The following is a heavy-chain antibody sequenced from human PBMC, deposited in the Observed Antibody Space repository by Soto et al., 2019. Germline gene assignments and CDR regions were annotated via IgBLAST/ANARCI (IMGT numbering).Heavy chain of an antibody. CDR3: ARDTKTASGQWYFDL. D-gene: IGHD6-19*01. CDR2: ISHGGNT. V-gene: IGHV4-4*02. J-gene: IGHJ2*01. Sequence: QAQLRESGPGLVKPSETLSLTCTVFSDSIDSSDWWNWVRQSPGRGLEWIGEISHGGNTNYNPSLMSRVTISVDMSKNLFSLNVNSVTAADTAIYYCARDTKTASGQWYFDLWGRGTLVTFSS. CDR1: SDSIDSSDW.